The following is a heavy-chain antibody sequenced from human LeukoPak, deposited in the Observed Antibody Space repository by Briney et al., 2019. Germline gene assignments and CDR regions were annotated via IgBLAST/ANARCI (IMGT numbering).Heavy chain of an antibody. V-gene: IGHV5-51*01. CDR2: IYPADSDI. CDR3: ARRVGYCSGSSCEYFDY. Sequence: PGESLKISCEGSGYSFPTYWIGWVRQMPGKGLEWMGIIYPADSDIIYGPSFQGQVTISADKSISTAYLQWSSLKASDSAMYYCARRVGYCSGSSCEYFDYWGQGTLVTVSS. CDR1: GYSFPTYW. D-gene: IGHD2-15*01. J-gene: IGHJ4*02.